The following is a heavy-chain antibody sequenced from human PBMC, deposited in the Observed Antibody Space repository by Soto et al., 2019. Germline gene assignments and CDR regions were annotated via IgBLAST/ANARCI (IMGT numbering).Heavy chain of an antibody. Sequence: SETLSLTCTVSGDSITSHYWSWIRQPPGKALEWIGYIYNSGSTDNNPSLKSRVTISLDPAKKQFSLKLKSVTAADTAVYYCARDLGIGSGPFDAWGQGTMVT. CDR2: IYNSGST. V-gene: IGHV4-59*11. J-gene: IGHJ3*01. D-gene: IGHD2-2*03. CDR3: ARDLGIGSGPFDA. CDR1: GDSITSHY.